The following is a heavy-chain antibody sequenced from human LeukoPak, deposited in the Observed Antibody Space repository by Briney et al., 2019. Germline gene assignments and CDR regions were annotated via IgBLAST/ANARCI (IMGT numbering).Heavy chain of an antibody. CDR1: GFTFSGSA. CDR2: IRSKANSYAT. D-gene: IGHD6-19*01. J-gene: IGHJ4*02. CDR3: TRRAPSGIAVAGTSVDY. V-gene: IGHV3-73*01. Sequence: GGSLRPSCAASGFTFSGSAMHWVRQASGKGLEWVGRIRSKANSYATAYAASVKGRFTISRDDSKTTAYLQMNSLKTEDTAVYYCTRRAPSGIAVAGTSVDYWGQGSLVTVSS.